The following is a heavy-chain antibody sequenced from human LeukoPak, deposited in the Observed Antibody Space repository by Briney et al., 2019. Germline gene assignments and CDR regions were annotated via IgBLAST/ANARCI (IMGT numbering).Heavy chain of an antibody. CDR2: VSGSGDRM. D-gene: IGHD6-13*01. V-gene: IGHV3-23*01. CDR3: AKAAAAPGFDF. J-gene: IGHJ4*02. CDR1: GFTSSSYA. Sequence: GGSLRLSCAASGFTSSSYALNWVRQAPGKGLEWVATVSGSGDRMYHADSVKGRFTISRDNSKNTIYLQMNCLRAEDTALYYCAKAAAAPGFDFWGQGTLVTVSS.